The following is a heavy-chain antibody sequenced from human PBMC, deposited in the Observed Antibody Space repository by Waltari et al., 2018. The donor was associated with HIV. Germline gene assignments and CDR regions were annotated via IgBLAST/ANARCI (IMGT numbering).Heavy chain of an antibody. V-gene: IGHV3-23*01. CDR1: AFTLRPFD. Sequence: EARLLECGGDLVQRGGSLRLSCVASAFTLRPFDMSWVRRAPGKGLEWVSTISGSGRDTYYADSVKGRFIISRDSSTLYLQMNSLRVEDTAVYYCAKRKAVGEKYFDWWGQGTLVTVSS. D-gene: IGHD1-26*01. CDR2: ISGSGRDT. J-gene: IGHJ4*02. CDR3: AKRKAVGEKYFDW.